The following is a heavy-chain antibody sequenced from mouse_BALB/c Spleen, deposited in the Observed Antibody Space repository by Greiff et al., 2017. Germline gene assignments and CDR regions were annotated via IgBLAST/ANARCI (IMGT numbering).Heavy chain of an antibody. CDR3: AREYYGNPWFAY. D-gene: IGHD2-1*01. V-gene: IGHV1-7*01. Sequence: VQLQQSGAELAKPGASVKMSKASGYTFTSYWMHWVKQRPGQGLEWIGYINPSTGYTEYNQKFKDKATLTADKSSSTAYMQLSSLTSEDSAVYYCAREYYGNPWFAYWGQGTLVTVSA. CDR2: INPSTGYT. CDR1: GYTFTSYW. J-gene: IGHJ3*01.